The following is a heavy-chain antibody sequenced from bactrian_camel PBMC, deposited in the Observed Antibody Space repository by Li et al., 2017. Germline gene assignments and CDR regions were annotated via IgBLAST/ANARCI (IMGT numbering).Heavy chain of an antibody. D-gene: IGHD8*01. V-gene: IGHV3S63*01. CDR2: ISRRGGST. Sequence: HVQLVESGGGSVQAGGSLTLSCVLSGYKRDCMAWSRQAPGKEREGVASISRRGGSTLTDSVKGRFTISQDNVKNTVYLQMNDLKPEDTAMYYCAAWSEACTRLIPGGFSYWGQGTQVTVS. CDR1: GYKRDC. CDR3: AAWSEACTRLIPGGFSY. J-gene: IGHJ6*01.